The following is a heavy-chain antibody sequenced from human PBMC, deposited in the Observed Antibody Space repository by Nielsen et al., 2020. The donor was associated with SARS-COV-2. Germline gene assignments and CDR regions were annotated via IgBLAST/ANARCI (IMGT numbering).Heavy chain of an antibody. CDR3: AREPLPFWSAVAGTFHFDY. J-gene: IGHJ4*02. V-gene: IGHV1-18*01. Sequence: WVRQAPGQGLEWMGRINPNSGGTNYAQKLQGRVTMTTDTSTSTAYMELRSLRSDDTAVYYCAREPLPFWSAVAGTFHFDYWGQGTLVTVSS. CDR2: INPNSGGT. D-gene: IGHD6-19*01.